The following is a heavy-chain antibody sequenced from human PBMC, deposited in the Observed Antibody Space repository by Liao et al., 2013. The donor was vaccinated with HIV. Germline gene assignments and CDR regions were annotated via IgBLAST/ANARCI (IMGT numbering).Heavy chain of an antibody. D-gene: IGHD6-19*01. J-gene: IGHJ4*02. V-gene: IGHV4-34*01. Sequence: QVQLQQWGAGLLKPSETLSLTCAVYGGSFSGYYWSWIRQSPGKGLEWIGEINHSGSTNYKPVPQESNHHISRHVQEPVLPEVEFLRTAADTAVYYSARGRVSGLVLDWGQGTLVTVTS. CDR1: GGSFSGYY. CDR3: ARGRVSGLVLD. CDR2: INHSGST.